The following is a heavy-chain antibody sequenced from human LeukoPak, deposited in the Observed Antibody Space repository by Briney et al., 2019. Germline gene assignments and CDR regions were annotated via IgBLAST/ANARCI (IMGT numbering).Heavy chain of an antibody. Sequence: PGGSLRLSCAASGFTFSSYGMHWVRQAPGKGLEWVAVISYDGSNKYYADSVKGRFTISRDNSKNTLYLQMNSLRAEDTAVYYCARDRLSSSAFDYWGQGTLVTVSS. V-gene: IGHV3-30*19. CDR3: ARDRLSSSAFDY. J-gene: IGHJ4*02. D-gene: IGHD6-6*01. CDR2: ISYDGSNK. CDR1: GFTFSSYG.